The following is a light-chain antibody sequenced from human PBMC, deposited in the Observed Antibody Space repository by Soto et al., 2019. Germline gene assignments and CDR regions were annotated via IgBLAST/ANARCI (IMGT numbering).Light chain of an antibody. Sequence: QSALTQPASVSVSPGQSISISCGGGRNDIGTYNLVSWYQQHPGKAPKLIIYEGNKRPSGVSNRFSGSRSGNTASLTISGLQAEDEADYYCCSYTDGSSLLFGGGTKVTVL. CDR1: RNDIGTYNL. CDR2: EGN. V-gene: IGLV2-23*01. J-gene: IGLJ3*02. CDR3: CSYTDGSSLL.